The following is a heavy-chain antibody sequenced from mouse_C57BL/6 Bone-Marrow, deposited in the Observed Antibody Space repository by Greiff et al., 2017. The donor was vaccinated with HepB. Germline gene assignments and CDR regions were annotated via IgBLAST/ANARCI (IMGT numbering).Heavy chain of an antibody. D-gene: IGHD1-1*01. CDR2: IWGDGNT. CDR3: VKKTAVVATWDWYFDV. J-gene: IGHJ1*03. Sequence: QVTLKELGPGLVAPSQSLSITCTVSGFSLTRYGVSWVCPPPGKGLEWLGVIWGDGNTNYHSALISRLSISKENSKSQVFLKLNSLQTDDTATYYCVKKTAVVATWDWYFDVWGTGTTVTVSS. V-gene: IGHV2-3*01. CDR1: GFSLTRYG.